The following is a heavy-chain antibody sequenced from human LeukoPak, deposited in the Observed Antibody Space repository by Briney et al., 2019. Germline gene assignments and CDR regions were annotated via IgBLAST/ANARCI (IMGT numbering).Heavy chain of an antibody. CDR2: INHSGST. CDR1: GGSFSGYY. D-gene: IGHD2-8*02. Sequence: PSETLSLTCAVYGGSFSGYYLSWIRQPPGKGLEWIGEINHSGSTNYNPSLKSRVTISVDTSKNQFSLKLSSVTAADTAVYYCARGLYWAYFDYWGQGTLVTVSS. J-gene: IGHJ4*02. V-gene: IGHV4-34*01. CDR3: ARGLYWAYFDY.